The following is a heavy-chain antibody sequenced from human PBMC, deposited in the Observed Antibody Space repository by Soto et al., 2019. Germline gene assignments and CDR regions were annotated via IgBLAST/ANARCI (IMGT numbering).Heavy chain of an antibody. Sequence: SETLSLTCTVSGGSISSSSYYWGWIRQPPGKGLEWIGSIYYSGSTYYNPSLKSRVTISVDTSKNQFSLKLSSVTAADTAVYYCARQGTYSSSSDYGMDVWGQGTTVTVYS. J-gene: IGHJ6*02. CDR1: GGSISSSSYY. V-gene: IGHV4-39*01. D-gene: IGHD6-6*01. CDR2: IYYSGST. CDR3: ARQGTYSSSSDYGMDV.